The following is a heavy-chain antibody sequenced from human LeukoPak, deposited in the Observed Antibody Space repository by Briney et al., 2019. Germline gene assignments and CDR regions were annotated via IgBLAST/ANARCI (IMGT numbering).Heavy chain of an antibody. CDR3: AKNGRDDHDKYFFDF. Sequence: PGGSLRLSCAGSGFIFRSYAMSWVRQAPGMGLEWVSAISGSGVGTNYADSVKGRFTISRDNSKNTLYLQMNSLRAEDTAVYYCAKNGRDDHDKYFFDFWGQGTQVTVSS. V-gene: IGHV3-23*01. CDR1: GFIFRSYA. D-gene: IGHD3-9*01. CDR2: ISGSGVGT. J-gene: IGHJ4*02.